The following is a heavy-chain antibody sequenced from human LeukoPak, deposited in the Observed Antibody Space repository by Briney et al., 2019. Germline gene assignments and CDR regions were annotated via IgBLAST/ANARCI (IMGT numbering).Heavy chain of an antibody. Sequence: SETLSLTCRVPRGSITNAYWSWIRQPAGKGLEWIGRMHTSGNIYYNPSLKSRVTMSKDTSKNHFSLKLSSVTAADTAVYYCPRHDYGDDWHYWGQGTLVTVSS. CDR3: PRHDYGDDWHY. CDR2: MHTSGNI. V-gene: IGHV4-4*07. D-gene: IGHD4-17*01. J-gene: IGHJ4*02. CDR1: RGSITNAY.